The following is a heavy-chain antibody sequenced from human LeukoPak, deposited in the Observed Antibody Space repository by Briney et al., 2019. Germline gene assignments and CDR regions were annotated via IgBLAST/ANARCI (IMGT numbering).Heavy chain of an antibody. CDR2: IYYSGST. D-gene: IGHD3-3*01. J-gene: IGHJ5*02. CDR3: ARDQVQSLYDFWSGYYPRYNWFDP. CDR1: GGSISSYY. Sequence: SETLSLTCTVSGGSISSYYWGWIRQPPGKGLEWIGSIYYSGSTYYNPSLKSRVTISVDTSKNQFSLKLSSVTAADTAVYYCARDQVQSLYDFWSGYYPRYNWFDPWGQGTLVTVSS. V-gene: IGHV4-39*07.